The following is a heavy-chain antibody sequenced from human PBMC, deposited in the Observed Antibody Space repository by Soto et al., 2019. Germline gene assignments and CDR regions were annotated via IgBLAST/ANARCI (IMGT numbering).Heavy chain of an antibody. CDR2: ISYDGSNK. J-gene: IGHJ4*02. Sequence: GGSLRLSCAASGFTFSSYGMHWVRQAPGKGLEWVAVISYDGSNKYYADSVKGRFTISRDNSKNTLYLQMNSLRAEDTAVYYCAKDRFYYYDSSGYQLGYWGQGTLVTVSS. D-gene: IGHD3-22*01. V-gene: IGHV3-30*18. CDR3: AKDRFYYYDSSGYQLGY. CDR1: GFTFSSYG.